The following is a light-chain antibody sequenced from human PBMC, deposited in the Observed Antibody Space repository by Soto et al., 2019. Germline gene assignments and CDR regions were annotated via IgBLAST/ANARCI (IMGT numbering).Light chain of an antibody. CDR1: QSISDT. J-gene: IGKJ1*01. Sequence: EIVMTQYPATLSVSPGVRATLCCRASQSISDTLAWYQQKPGQAPRLLIYGASKRATGFPARFSGSGSGTDFTLTISSLQSEDFAVYYCQQYNNWPWTFGQGTKVDIK. CDR3: QQYNNWPWT. V-gene: IGKV3-15*01. CDR2: GAS.